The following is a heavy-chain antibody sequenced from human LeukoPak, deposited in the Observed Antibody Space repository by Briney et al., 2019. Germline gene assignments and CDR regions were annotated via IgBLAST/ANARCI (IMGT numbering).Heavy chain of an antibody. CDR3: ARDLVVVTATPGY. CDR2: IIPIFGTA. CDR1: GGTFSSYA. D-gene: IGHD2-21*02. J-gene: IGHJ4*02. Sequence: ASVKVSCKASGGTFSSYAISWVRQAPGQGLEWMGGIIPIFGTANYAQKFQGRVTITADESTSTAYMELSSLRSEDTAVYYCARDLVVVTATPGYWGQGTLVTVSS. V-gene: IGHV1-69*13.